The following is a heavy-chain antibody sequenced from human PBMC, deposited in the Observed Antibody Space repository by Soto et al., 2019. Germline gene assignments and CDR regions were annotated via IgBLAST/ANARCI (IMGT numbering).Heavy chain of an antibody. Sequence: LRLSCAASGITVSSSYMSWVRQAPGKGLEWVSVIYSGGATHYADSVKGRFTISRDNSRNTLYLQMNSLRAEDTALYYCARGYDSSGLDYWGQGTLVTVSS. CDR1: GITVSSSY. V-gene: IGHV3-53*01. J-gene: IGHJ4*02. D-gene: IGHD3-22*01. CDR2: IYSGGAT. CDR3: ARGYDSSGLDY.